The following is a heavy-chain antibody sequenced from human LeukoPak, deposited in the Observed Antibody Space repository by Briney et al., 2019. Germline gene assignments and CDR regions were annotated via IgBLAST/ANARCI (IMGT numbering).Heavy chain of an antibody. V-gene: IGHV3-23*01. CDR2: ISGSGGST. J-gene: IGHJ4*02. D-gene: IGHD2-15*01. Sequence: PGGSLRLSCAASGFTFSRYAMSWVRQAPGKGLERVSVISGSGGSTYYADAVKGRFTISRDNSKNTLYLQMNSLRAEDTAVYYCAKDYCSGGSCYSGLDFWGQGTLVTVSS. CDR3: AKDYCSGGSCYSGLDF. CDR1: GFTFSRYA.